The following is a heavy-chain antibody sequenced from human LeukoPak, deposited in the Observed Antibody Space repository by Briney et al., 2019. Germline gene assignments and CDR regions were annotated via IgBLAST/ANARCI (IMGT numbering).Heavy chain of an antibody. CDR2: IIPIFGTA. CDR3: ARRRRDGYNYYFDY. V-gene: IGHV1-69*13. Sequence: SVKVSCKASGGTFSSYAISWVRQAHGQGLEWMGGIIPIFGTANYAQKFQGRVTITADESTSTAYMELSSLRSEDTAVYYCARRRRDGYNYYFDYWGQGTLVTVSS. CDR1: GGTFSSYA. D-gene: IGHD5-24*01. J-gene: IGHJ4*02.